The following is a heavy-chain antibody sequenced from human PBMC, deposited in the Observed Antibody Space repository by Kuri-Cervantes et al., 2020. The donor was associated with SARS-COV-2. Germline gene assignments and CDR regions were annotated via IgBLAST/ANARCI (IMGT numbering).Heavy chain of an antibody. CDR2: INTNTGNP. CDR1: GYTFTSYA. D-gene: IGHD6-13*01. V-gene: IGHV7-4-1*02. J-gene: IGHJ4*02. Sequence: ASVKVSCKASGYTFTSYAMHWVRQAPGQGLEWMGWINTNTGNPTYAQGFTGRFVFSLDTSVSTAYLQISSLKASDTAMYYCARRGEGAADYWGQGTLVTVSS. CDR3: ARRGEGAADY.